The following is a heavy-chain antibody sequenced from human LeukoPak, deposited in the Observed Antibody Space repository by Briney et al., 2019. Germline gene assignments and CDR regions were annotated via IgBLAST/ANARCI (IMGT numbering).Heavy chain of an antibody. CDR3: VVVFDY. V-gene: IGHV3-74*01. CDR2: IKTDGSRT. D-gene: IGHD3-22*01. J-gene: IGHJ4*02. CDR1: GFTFSNYW. Sequence: PGGSLRLSCVASGFTFSNYWMHWVRQAPGKGLVWVSRIKTDGSRTNYADSVKGRFTISRDNAKKSLYLQMNSLRAEDTAVYYCVVVFDYWGQGTLVTVSS.